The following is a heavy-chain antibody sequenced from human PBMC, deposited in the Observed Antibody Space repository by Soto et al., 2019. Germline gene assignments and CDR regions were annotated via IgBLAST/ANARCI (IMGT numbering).Heavy chain of an antibody. CDR1: GGSISSEGYY. V-gene: IGHV4-31*03. CDR3: ARGRGYSYGPYYFDY. Sequence: QVPLQESGPGLVKPSQTLSLTCTVSGGSISSEGYYWSGFRQLPGKGLEWIGDIYYSGTTYHNPSLRSRLTISGDASKNQFSLKLSSVTAADTALYYCARGRGYSYGPYYFDYWGQGTLVTVSS. D-gene: IGHD5-18*01. CDR2: IYYSGTT. J-gene: IGHJ4*02.